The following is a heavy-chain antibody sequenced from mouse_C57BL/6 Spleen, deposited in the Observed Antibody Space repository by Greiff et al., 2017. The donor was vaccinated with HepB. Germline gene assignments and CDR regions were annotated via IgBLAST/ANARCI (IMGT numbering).Heavy chain of an antibody. D-gene: IGHD3-2*02. J-gene: IGHJ4*01. CDR3: TRQLRRPRAMDY. CDR2: IDPETGGT. V-gene: IGHV1-15*01. CDR1: GYTFTDYE. Sequence: QVQLQQSGAELVRPGASVTLSCKASGYTFTDYEMHWVKQTPVHGLEWIGAIDPETGGTAYNQKFKGKAILTADKSSSTAYMELRSLTSEDSAVYYCTRQLRRPRAMDYWGQGTSVTVSS.